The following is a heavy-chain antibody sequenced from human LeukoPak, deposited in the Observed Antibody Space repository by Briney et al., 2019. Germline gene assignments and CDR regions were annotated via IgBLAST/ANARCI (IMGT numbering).Heavy chain of an antibody. D-gene: IGHD3-22*01. CDR2: ISYDGSNK. CDR3: ARDGVVDSSGYYCDY. CDR1: GFTFSSYA. Sequence: PGGSLRLSCAASGFTFSSYAMHWVRQAPGKGLEWVAVISYDGSNKYYADSVKGRFTISRDNSKNTLYLQMNSLRAEDTAVYYRARDGVVDSSGYYCDYWGQGTLVTVSS. V-gene: IGHV3-30*04. J-gene: IGHJ4*02.